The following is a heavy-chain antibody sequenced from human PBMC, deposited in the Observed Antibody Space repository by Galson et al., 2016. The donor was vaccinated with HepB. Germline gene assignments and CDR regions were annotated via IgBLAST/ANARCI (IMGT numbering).Heavy chain of an antibody. D-gene: IGHD2-15*01. V-gene: IGHV3-7*01. CDR1: GFTISPYW. CDR2: IKHDGSEE. CDR3: ARDSGFCRTIYCRGDAYDL. J-gene: IGHJ3*01. Sequence: SLRLSCAASGFTISPYWMSWVRQTPGKGLEWVAIIKHDGSEEYYVDSVKGRFTISRDNAKNSLYLEMNSLSAEDSSLYFCARDSGFCRTIYCRGDAYDLWGQGTMVTVSS.